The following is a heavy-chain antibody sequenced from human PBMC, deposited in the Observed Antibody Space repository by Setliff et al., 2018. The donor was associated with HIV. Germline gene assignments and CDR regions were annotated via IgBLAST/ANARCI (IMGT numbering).Heavy chain of an antibody. J-gene: IGHJ6*03. D-gene: IGHD1-7*01. CDR3: ARDRSNWNYGKNYMDV. CDR2: IYYSGST. CDR1: AGSIRSSTYY. V-gene: IGHV4-39*02. Sequence: LSLTCTVSAGSIRSSTYYWAWIRQPPGKGLEWIGTIYYSGSTYYNPSLKSRATISVDTSKNQFSLRLNSVTAADTAVYYCARDRSNWNYGKNYMDVWGKGTTVTVSS.